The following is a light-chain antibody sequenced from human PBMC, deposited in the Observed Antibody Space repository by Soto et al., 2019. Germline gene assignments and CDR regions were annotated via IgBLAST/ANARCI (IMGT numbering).Light chain of an antibody. J-gene: IGKJ1*01. CDR2: DAS. CDR3: QQRSNWPT. CDR1: QSVSSY. V-gene: IGKV3-11*01. Sequence: EIVLTQSPSTLSWSPGERPTLSWRASQSVSSYLAWYQQKPGQAPRLLIYDASNRATGIPARFSGSGSGTDFTLTISSLEPEDFAVYYCQQRSNWPTFGQGTKVDIK.